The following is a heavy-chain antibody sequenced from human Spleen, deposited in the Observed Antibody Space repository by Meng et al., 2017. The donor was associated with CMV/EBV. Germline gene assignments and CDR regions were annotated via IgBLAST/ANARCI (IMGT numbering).Heavy chain of an antibody. CDR3: ARTRLTMVVKAHYYYGMDV. D-gene: IGHD4-23*01. Sequence: GESLKISCKGSGYSFTSYWIGWVRQMPGKGLEWMGIIYPGDSDTRYSPSFQGQVTISADKSISTAYLQWSSLKASDTAMYYCARTRLTMVVKAHYYYGMDVWGQGTTVTVSS. J-gene: IGHJ6*02. CDR2: IYPGDSDT. CDR1: GYSFTSYW. V-gene: IGHV5-51*01.